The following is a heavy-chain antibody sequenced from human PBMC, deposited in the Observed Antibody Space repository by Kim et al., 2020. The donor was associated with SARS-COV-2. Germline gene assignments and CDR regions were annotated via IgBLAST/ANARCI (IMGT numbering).Heavy chain of an antibody. J-gene: IGHJ6*03. CDR2: IYYSGST. CDR3: ARLSVAGTYYYYYMDV. D-gene: IGHD6-19*01. V-gene: IGHV4-59*08. CDR1: GGSISSYY. Sequence: SETLSLTCTVSGGSISSYYWSWIRQPPGKGLEWIGYIYYSGSTNYNPSLKSRVTISVDTSKNQFSLKLSSVTAADTAVYYCARLSVAGTYYYYYMDVWGKGTTVTVSS.